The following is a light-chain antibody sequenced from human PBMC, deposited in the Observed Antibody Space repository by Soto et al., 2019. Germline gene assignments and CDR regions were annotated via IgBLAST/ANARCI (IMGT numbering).Light chain of an antibody. CDR3: SSYGGSNNLL. J-gene: IGLJ2*01. CDR1: SNDVGAYNF. V-gene: IGLV2-8*01. CDR2: EVN. Sequence: QSALTQPPSASGSPGQSVTISCTGTSNDVGAYNFISWYQQHPGKAPKLMIYEVNKRPSGVPDRFSGSKSGNTASLTVSCRQDAEEADDYCSSYGGSNNLLFGGGTKLTVL.